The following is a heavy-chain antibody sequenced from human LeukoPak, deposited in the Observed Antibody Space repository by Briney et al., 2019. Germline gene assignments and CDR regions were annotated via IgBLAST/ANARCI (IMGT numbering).Heavy chain of an antibody. Sequence: SETLSLTCTVSGGSISSYYWSWIRQPPGKGLEWIGYIYYSGSTNYNPSLKSRVTISVDTSKNQFSLKLSSVTAADTAVYYCARGHQDVLRYFDWFSYYFDYWGQGTLVTVSS. J-gene: IGHJ4*02. CDR1: GGSISSYY. CDR3: ARGHQDVLRYFDWFSYYFDY. V-gene: IGHV4-59*08. D-gene: IGHD3-9*01. CDR2: IYYSGST.